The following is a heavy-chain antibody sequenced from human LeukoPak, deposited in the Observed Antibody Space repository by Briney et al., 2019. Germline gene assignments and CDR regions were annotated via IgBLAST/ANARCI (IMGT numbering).Heavy chain of an antibody. CDR2: ISAGNGNT. CDR3: ARRSAVAATPLFFDY. D-gene: IGHD6-19*01. J-gene: IGHJ4*02. Sequence: ASVKVSCKASGYTFTSYAMHWVRQAPGQRLEWMGCISAGNGNTKYSQKFQGRVAITRDTSASTAYMELSSLRSEDTAVYYCARRSAVAATPLFFDYWGQGTLVTVSS. V-gene: IGHV1-3*01. CDR1: GYTFTSYA.